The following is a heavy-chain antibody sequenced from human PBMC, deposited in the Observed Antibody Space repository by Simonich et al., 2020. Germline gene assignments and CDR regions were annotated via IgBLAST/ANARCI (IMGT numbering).Heavy chain of an antibody. CDR3: ARDSSYYAFDI. V-gene: IGHV3-48*01. J-gene: IGHJ3*02. Sequence: EVQLVESGGGLVQPGGSLRLSCAASGFTLSSYSMNWVRQAPGKGLEWVSYISSSSSTIYYAGSVKGRFTISRDNAKNSLYLQMNSLRAEDTAVYYCARDSSYYAFDIWGQGTMVTVSS. D-gene: IGHD5-12*01. CDR2: ISSSSSTI. CDR1: GFTLSSYS.